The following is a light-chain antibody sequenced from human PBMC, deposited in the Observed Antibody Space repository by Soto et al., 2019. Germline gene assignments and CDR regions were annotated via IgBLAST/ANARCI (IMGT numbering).Light chain of an antibody. CDR2: EVT. V-gene: IGLV2-14*01. J-gene: IGLJ2*01. CDR1: SSDVGHYNY. CDR3: SSYTSSGTLV. Sequence: QSALTQPASVSGSPGQSITISCTGTSSDVGHYNYVSWYQQQPGKAPKLMIYEVTNRPSGVSNRFSGSKSGNTASLTISGLQAEDEADFYCSSYTSSGTLVFGGGTQLTVL.